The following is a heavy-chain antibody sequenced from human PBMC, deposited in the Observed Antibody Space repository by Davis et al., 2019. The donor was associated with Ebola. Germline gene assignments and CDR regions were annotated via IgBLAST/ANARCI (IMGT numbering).Heavy chain of an antibody. CDR2: IYHSGST. CDR1: GYSITGGYY. CDR3: ARDLAGRGY. J-gene: IGHJ4*02. Sequence: GSLRLSCSVSGYSITGGYYWDWIRQPPGKGLEWIGRIYHSGSTYYNPSLKSRVTMSVDTSKNQFSLKLNSVTGADTAVYYCARDLAGRGYWGQGILVTVSS. V-gene: IGHV4-38-2*02.